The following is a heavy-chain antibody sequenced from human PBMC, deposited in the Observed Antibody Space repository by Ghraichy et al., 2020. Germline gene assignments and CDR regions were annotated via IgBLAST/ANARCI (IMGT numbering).Heavy chain of an antibody. Sequence: LSLTCAASGFSFSTYSMNWVHQVPGKGLEWLSYISGSSGSIYYADSVRGRFTVSRDNAKNSLFLQMNSLRDEDTAVYYCARDRDDIWGNYRYSFNCWGQGTLVTVSS. CDR3: ARDRDDIWGNYRYSFNC. J-gene: IGHJ4*02. CDR2: ISGSSGSI. D-gene: IGHD3-16*02. V-gene: IGHV3-48*02. CDR1: GFSFSTYS.